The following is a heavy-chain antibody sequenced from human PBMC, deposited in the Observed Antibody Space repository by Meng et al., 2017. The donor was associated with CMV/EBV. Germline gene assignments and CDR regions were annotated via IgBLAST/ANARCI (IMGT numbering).Heavy chain of an antibody. Sequence: GGSLRLSCAASGFTFSDYYMSWIRQAPGKGLEWVSYISSSGSTIYYADSVKGRFTISRDNARNSLYLQMNTLRAEDTAVYYCARDETATQSERSAYSPDAFDIWGQGTMVTVSS. CDR3: ARDETATQSERSAYSPDAFDI. CDR1: GFTFSDYY. J-gene: IGHJ3*02. D-gene: IGHD3-22*01. CDR2: ISSSGSTI. V-gene: IGHV3-11*01.